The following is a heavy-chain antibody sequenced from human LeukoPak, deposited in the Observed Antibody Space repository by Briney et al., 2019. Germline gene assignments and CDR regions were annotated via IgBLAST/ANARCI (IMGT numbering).Heavy chain of an antibody. V-gene: IGHV3-23*01. CDR2: ISGSGGST. Sequence: PGGSLRLSCAASGFTFSSYAMSRVRQAPGKGLEWVSAISGSGGSTYYADSVKGRLTISRDNAKNSLYLQMNSLRAEDTAVYYCARGTGTVLRFLEWLLWHWGQGTLVTVSS. J-gene: IGHJ4*02. D-gene: IGHD3-3*01. CDR3: ARGTGTVLRFLEWLLWH. CDR1: GFTFSSYA.